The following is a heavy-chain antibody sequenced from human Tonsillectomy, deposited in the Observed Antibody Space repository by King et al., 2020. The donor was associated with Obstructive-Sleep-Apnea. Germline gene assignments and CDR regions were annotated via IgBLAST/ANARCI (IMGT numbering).Heavy chain of an antibody. V-gene: IGHV4-4*02. J-gene: IGHJ4*02. CDR3: ARGSTPPYSSTWYLGFDY. D-gene: IGHD2-2*01. CDR2: IYQSGIT. Sequence: QVQLVESGLGLVKPSGTLSLTCAVSGGSISSSNWWSWVRQPPGKGLEWIGEIYQSGITKYNPSFKSRVTISVDTSKNQFALRLSSVTAAETAVYYCARGSTPPYSSTWYLGFDYWGQGTLVTVSS. CDR1: GGSISSSNW.